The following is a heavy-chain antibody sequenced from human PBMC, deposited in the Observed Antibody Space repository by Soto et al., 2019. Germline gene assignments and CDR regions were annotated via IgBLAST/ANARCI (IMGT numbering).Heavy chain of an antibody. CDR1: GFTFSGSA. Sequence: GGSLRLSCAASGFTFSGSAMHWVRQASGKGLEWVGRIKSKTDGGTTDYAAPVKGRFTISRDDSKNTLYLQMNSLKTEDTAVYYCTTDRIDILTGWRNYGMDVWGQGTTVTVSS. CDR3: TTDRIDILTGWRNYGMDV. D-gene: IGHD3-9*01. J-gene: IGHJ6*02. CDR2: IKSKTDGGTT. V-gene: IGHV3-15*01.